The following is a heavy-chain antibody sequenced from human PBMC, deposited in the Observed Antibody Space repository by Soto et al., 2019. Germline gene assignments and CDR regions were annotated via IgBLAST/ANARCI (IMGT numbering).Heavy chain of an antibody. D-gene: IGHD3-10*01. CDR1: GGTFSNYV. CDR2: IIPLFGTT. J-gene: IGHJ6*02. V-gene: IGHV1-69*01. Sequence: QVQLVQSGTEVKKPGSSAKVSCKASGGTFSNYVISWVRQAPGQGLEWMGGIIPLFGTTDYAKKFQGRIAMTADGSPTTVYMDLSSLRFEDTAVYFCEIDVGSGEWSVVWGQGTTVIVSS. CDR3: EIDVGSGEWSVV.